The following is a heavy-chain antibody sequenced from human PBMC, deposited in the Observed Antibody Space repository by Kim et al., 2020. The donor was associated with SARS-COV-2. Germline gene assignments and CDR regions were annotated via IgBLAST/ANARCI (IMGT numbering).Heavy chain of an antibody. CDR1: GGSISSSTYY. J-gene: IGHJ6*02. CDR2: IYYSGST. CDR3: ARESRITMVRGVPHYYYGMDV. V-gene: IGHV4-39*07. Sequence: SETLSLTCTVSGGSISSSTYYWGWIRQPPGKGLEWIGSIYYSGSTYYNPSLKSRVTISVDTSKNQFSLKLSSVTAADTAVYYCARESRITMVRGVPHYYYGMDVWGQGTTVTVSS. D-gene: IGHD3-10*01.